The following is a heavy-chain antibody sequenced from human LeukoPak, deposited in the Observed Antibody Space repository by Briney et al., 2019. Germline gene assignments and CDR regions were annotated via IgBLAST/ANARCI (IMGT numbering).Heavy chain of an antibody. J-gene: IGHJ5*02. V-gene: IGHV4-61*01. CDR1: GASVSSASY. D-gene: IGHD3-22*01. CDR3: ARGEEVIVVGWFDP. CDR2: IYNGVNT. Sequence: SETLSLTCTVSGASVSSASYWTWIRQPPGKGVEWIAHIYNGVNTNYNPSLKSRVTISVDTSKNQFSLKLSSVTAADTAVYYCARGEEVIVVGWFDPWGQGTLVTVSS.